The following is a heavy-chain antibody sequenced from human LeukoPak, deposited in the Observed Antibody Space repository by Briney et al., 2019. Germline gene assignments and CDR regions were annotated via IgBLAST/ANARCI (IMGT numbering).Heavy chain of an antibody. V-gene: IGHV4-34*01. J-gene: IGHJ5*02. CDR3: ARTGIAARRFDP. Sequence: SETLSLTCAVYGGSFSGYYWSWIRQPPGKGLEWIGEINHSGGTNYNPSLKSRVTISVDTSKNQFSLRLSSVTAADTAVYYCARTGIAARRFDPWGRGTLVTVSS. CDR1: GGSFSGYY. CDR2: INHSGGT. D-gene: IGHD6-6*01.